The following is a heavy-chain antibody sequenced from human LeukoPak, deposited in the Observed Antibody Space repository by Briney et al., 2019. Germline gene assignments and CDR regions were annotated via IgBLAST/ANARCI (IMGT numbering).Heavy chain of an antibody. Sequence: PGGSLRLSCAASGFTFSNYDMHWVRQAPGKGLEWVAVISYDGTNKYYADSVKGRFTISRDNSKNTLYLQMNSLRAEDTAVYYCAIGSYCSGGSCYPLFDYWGRGTLVTVSS. D-gene: IGHD2-15*01. CDR1: GFTFSNYD. J-gene: IGHJ4*02. CDR2: ISYDGTNK. V-gene: IGHV3-30*03. CDR3: AIGSYCSGGSCYPLFDY.